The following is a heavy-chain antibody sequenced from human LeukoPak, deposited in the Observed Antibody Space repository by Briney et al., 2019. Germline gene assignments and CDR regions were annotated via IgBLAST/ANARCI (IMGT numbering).Heavy chain of an antibody. J-gene: IGHJ4*02. CDR3: AKDHYYGSGSSSVGGY. D-gene: IGHD3-10*01. CDR1: GFTFSTYG. V-gene: IGHV3-30*18. Sequence: PGGSLRLSCAASGFTFSTYGMHWVRQAPGKGLEWVAIISYDGSNKYYADSVKGRFTISRDNSKNTLYLQMNSLRAEDTAVYYCAKDHYYGSGSSSVGGYWGQGTLVTVSS. CDR2: ISYDGSNK.